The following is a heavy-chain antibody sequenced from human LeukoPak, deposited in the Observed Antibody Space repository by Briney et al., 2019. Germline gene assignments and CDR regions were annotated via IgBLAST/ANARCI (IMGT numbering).Heavy chain of an antibody. V-gene: IGHV5-51*03. Sequence: GESLKISCKGSEYNFANYWIAWVRKMPGKGLELLWIIYPDDSDTRYSPSFQGQVIMSADKSIITAHLQWRSLKASDTAMYYCGRRRKPATAIRPHFDYWGQGTLVTVSS. CDR1: EYNFANYW. CDR2: IYPDDSDT. D-gene: IGHD2-21*02. J-gene: IGHJ4*02. CDR3: GRRRKPATAIRPHFDY.